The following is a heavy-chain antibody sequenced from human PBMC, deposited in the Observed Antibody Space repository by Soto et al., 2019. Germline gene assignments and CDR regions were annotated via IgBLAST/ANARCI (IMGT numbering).Heavy chain of an antibody. Sequence: SETLSLTCTVSGGSISSSSYYWGWIRQPPGKGLEWIGSIYYSGSTYYNPSLKSRVTISVDTSKNQFSLKLSSVTAADTAVYYCARHRAAGLDYWGQGTLVTVSS. D-gene: IGHD6-13*01. V-gene: IGHV4-39*01. J-gene: IGHJ4*02. CDR1: GGSISSSSYY. CDR2: IYYSGST. CDR3: ARHRAAGLDY.